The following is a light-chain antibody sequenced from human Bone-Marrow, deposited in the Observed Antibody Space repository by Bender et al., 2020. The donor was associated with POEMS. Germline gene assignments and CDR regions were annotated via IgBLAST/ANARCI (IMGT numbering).Light chain of an antibody. CDR1: SSDVGGYNY. V-gene: IGLV2-14*03. Sequence: QSALTQPPSASGSPGQSITISCTGTSSDVGGYNYVSWYQQHPGKAPKVMIYDVTDRPSGISNRFSGTKSGNTASLTISGLQAEDEADYYCCSSASGTWVFGGGTKLTVL. CDR3: CSSASGTWV. J-gene: IGLJ3*02. CDR2: DVT.